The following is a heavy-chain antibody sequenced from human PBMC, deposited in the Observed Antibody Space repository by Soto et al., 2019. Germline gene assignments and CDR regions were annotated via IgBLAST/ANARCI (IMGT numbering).Heavy chain of an antibody. CDR3: AKDTSLDY. D-gene: IGHD3-16*01. J-gene: IGHJ4*02. CDR1: GFTFSSYG. Sequence: QVQLVESGGGVVQPGRSLRLSCAASGFTFSSYGMHWVRQAPGKGLEWVAVISYDGSNKYYADSVKGRFTISRDNSKNTRYLQMNSLRAEDTAVYYCAKDTSLDYWGQGTLVTVSS. V-gene: IGHV3-30*18. CDR2: ISYDGSNK.